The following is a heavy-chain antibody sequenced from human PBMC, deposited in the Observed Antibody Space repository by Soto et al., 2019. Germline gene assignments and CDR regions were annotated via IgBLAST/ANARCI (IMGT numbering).Heavy chain of an antibody. Sequence: GGSLRLSCAASGFTFSNAWMNWVRQAPGKGLEWVARIKSKTDGGTTDYAAPVKGRFTISRDDSKNTLYLQMNSLKTEDTAVYYCTTHGGFGPYYFDYWGQGTLVTVSS. V-gene: IGHV3-15*07. CDR2: IKSKTDGGTT. CDR1: GFTFSNAW. J-gene: IGHJ4*02. CDR3: TTHGGFGPYYFDY. D-gene: IGHD3-10*01.